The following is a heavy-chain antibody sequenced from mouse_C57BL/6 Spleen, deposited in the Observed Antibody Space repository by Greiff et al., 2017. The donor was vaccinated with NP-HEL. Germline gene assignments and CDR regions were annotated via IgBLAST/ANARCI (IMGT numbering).Heavy chain of an antibody. CDR3: ARQGSSGPWFAY. CDR1: GFTFSSYT. Sequence: EVMLVESGGGLVKPGGSLKLSCAASGFTFSSYTMSWVRQTPEKRLEWVATISGGGGNTYYPDSVKGRFTISRDNAKNTLYLQMSSLRSEDTALYYCARQGSSGPWFAYWGQGTLVTVSA. V-gene: IGHV5-9*01. CDR2: ISGGGGNT. J-gene: IGHJ3*01. D-gene: IGHD3-2*02.